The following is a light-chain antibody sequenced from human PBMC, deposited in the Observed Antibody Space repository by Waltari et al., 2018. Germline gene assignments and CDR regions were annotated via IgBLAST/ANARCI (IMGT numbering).Light chain of an antibody. J-gene: IGKJ1*01. CDR1: QSVRIF. V-gene: IGKV3-20*01. CDR3: QKYESLPAT. CDR2: HAS. Sequence: EIVLTQSPGTLSLSPGERATLSCRASQSVRIFLAWYQQKPGQPPRLLIYHASIRAAGIPDRFSGSGSGTDVSLTISRLEPEDFAVYYCQKYESLPATFGQGTKVEIK.